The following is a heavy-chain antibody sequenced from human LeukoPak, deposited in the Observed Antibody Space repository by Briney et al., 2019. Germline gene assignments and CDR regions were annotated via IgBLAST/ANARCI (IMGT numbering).Heavy chain of an antibody. CDR3: ARSLGSVGRSNWFDP. CDR1: GGSISSYY. Sequence: SETLSLTCTVSGGSISSYYWSWIRQPPGKGLEWIGYIYYSGSTNYNPSLKSRVTISVDTSKNQFSLKLSSVTAADTAAYYCARSLGSVGRSNWFDPWGQGTLVTVSS. V-gene: IGHV4-59*01. J-gene: IGHJ5*02. D-gene: IGHD1-26*01. CDR2: IYYSGST.